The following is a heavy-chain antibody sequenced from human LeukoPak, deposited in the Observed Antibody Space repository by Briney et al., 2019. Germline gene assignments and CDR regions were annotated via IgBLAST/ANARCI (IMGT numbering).Heavy chain of an antibody. CDR2: IYYSGST. CDR3: ARGNGDYVGPYYYYYGMDI. CDR1: GGSISSGGYY. Sequence: PSETLSLTCTVSGGSISSGGYYWSWIRQHPGKGLEWIGYIYYSGSTYYNPSLKSRFTISVDTSKNQFPLKLSSVTAADTAVYYCARGNGDYVGPYYYYYGMDIWGQGTTVTVSS. V-gene: IGHV4-31*03. J-gene: IGHJ6*02. D-gene: IGHD4-17*01.